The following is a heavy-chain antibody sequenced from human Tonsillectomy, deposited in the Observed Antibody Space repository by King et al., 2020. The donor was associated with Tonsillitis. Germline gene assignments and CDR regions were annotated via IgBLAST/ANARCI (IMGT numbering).Heavy chain of an antibody. J-gene: IGHJ6*02. D-gene: IGHD3-3*01. CDR2: ISASSSYI. Sequence: GQLVQSGGDLVKPGGSLRLSCAASGFTFSSYNMNWVRQAPGKGLEWVSSISASSSYIYYADSVKGRFTISRDNAKKSLHLQMISLRPEDTAVYYCARNDGDIASDLWNYGMDVWGQGTTVTVSS. CDR1: GFTFSSYN. V-gene: IGHV3-21*01. CDR3: ARNDGDIASDLWNYGMDV.